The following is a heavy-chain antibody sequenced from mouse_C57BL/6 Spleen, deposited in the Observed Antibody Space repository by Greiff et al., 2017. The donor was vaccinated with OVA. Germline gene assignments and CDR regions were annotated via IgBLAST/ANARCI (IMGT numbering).Heavy chain of an antibody. CDR3: AREGGLRGAMDY. CDR1: GYSFTGYY. D-gene: IGHD1-1*01. CDR2: INPSTGGT. J-gene: IGHJ4*01. V-gene: IGHV1-42*01. Sequence: DVQLQESGPELVKPGASVKISCKASGYSFTGYYMNWVKQSPEKSLEWIGEINPSTGGTTYNQKFKAKATLTVDKSSSTAYMQLKSLTSEDSAVYYCAREGGLRGAMDYWGQGTSVTVSS.